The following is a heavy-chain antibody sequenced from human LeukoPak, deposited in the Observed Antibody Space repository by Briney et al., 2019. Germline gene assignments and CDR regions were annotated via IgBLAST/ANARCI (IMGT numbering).Heavy chain of an antibody. J-gene: IGHJ6*02. Sequence: PGGSLRLSCAASGFTFSSYWMSWVRQAPGKGLEWVANIKQDGSDKYYVDSVKGRFTISRDNAKNSLYLQMNSLRAEATAVYYCARAFGDYVWGSYRYYGMDVWGQGTTVTVSS. D-gene: IGHD3-16*02. V-gene: IGHV3-7*01. CDR1: GFTFSSYW. CDR2: IKQDGSDK. CDR3: ARAFGDYVWGSYRYYGMDV.